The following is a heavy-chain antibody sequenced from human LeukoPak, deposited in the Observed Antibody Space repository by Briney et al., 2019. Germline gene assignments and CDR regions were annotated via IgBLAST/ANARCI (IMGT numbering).Heavy chain of an antibody. V-gene: IGHV3-30*02. CDR3: ARDRHVYYDILTGYASYFEY. Sequence: GSLRLSCAASGFTFSTYGMHWVRQAPGKGLEWVAFIRYDGNNKFYADSVKGRFTISRDNSKNTLYLQMNSLRPEDTAVYYCARDRHVYYDILTGYASYFEYWGQGALVTVSS. J-gene: IGHJ4*02. CDR2: IRYDGNNK. D-gene: IGHD3-9*01. CDR1: GFTFSTYG.